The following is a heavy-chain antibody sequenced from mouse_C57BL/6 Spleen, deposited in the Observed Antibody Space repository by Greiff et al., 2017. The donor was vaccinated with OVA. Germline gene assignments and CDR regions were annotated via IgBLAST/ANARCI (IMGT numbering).Heavy chain of an antibody. CDR1: GYTFTDHT. CDR3: ASEDYSNYVGAMDY. Sequence: LLESDAELVKPGASVKISCKVSGYTFTDHTIHWMKQRPEQGLEWIGYIYPRDGSTKYNEKFKGKATLTADKSSSTAYMQLNSLTSEDSAVYFCASEDYSNYVGAMDYWGQGTSVTVSS. CDR2: IYPRDGST. V-gene: IGHV1-78*01. J-gene: IGHJ4*01. D-gene: IGHD2-5*01.